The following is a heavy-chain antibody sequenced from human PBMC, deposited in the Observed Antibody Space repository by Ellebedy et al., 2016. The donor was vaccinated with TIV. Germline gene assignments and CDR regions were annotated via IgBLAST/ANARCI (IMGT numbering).Heavy chain of an antibody. V-gene: IGHV3-21*01. CDR3: ARDGTVTTPTYFDY. CDR1: GFTFSSYT. D-gene: IGHD4-11*01. CDR2: ISGTGRYT. J-gene: IGHJ4*02. Sequence: GGSLRLSCAASGFTFSSYTINWVRQAPGKGLEWVSSISGTGRYTYYADSVKGRFTISRDNAKNSLDLQMNSLRAEDTAVYYCARDGTVTTPTYFDYWGQGTLVTVSS.